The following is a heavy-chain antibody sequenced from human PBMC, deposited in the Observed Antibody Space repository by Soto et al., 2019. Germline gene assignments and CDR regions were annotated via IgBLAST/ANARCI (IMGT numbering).Heavy chain of an antibody. D-gene: IGHD6-13*01. J-gene: IGHJ5*02. V-gene: IGHV1-18*01. CDR3: ARGPQQQLYLRSCFDP. CDR1: GYTFTSYG. Sequence: ASVKVSCKASGYTFTSYGISWLRQAPGQGLEWMGWISAYNGNTNYAQKLQGRVTMTTDTSTSTAYMELRSLRSDDTAVYYCARGPQQQLYLRSCFDPWGQGTLVTVSS. CDR2: ISAYNGNT.